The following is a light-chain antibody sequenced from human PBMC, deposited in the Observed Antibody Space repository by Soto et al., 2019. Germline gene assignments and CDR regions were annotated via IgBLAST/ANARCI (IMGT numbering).Light chain of an antibody. V-gene: IGLV3-1*01. CDR3: QAWDRSTGV. CDR1: KLGDKY. Sequence: SYELTQPPSVSVSPGQTASITGSGDKLGDKYVCWYHQKPGQSPVLVIYQDSKRPSGIPERFSGSNSGNTATLTISGTQPMDEADYYCQAWDRSTGVFGTGTKLTVL. J-gene: IGLJ1*01. CDR2: QDS.